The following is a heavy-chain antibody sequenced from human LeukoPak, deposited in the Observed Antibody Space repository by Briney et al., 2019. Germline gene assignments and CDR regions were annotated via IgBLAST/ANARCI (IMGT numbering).Heavy chain of an antibody. CDR1: GGSISSYY. D-gene: IGHD4-11*01. Sequence: PSETLSLTCTVSGGSISSYYWSWIRQPPGKALEWLGHIYYSGSTNYNPSLKSRVTISVDTSKNQFSLKLSSVTAADTAVYYCASATQYSNYFHDVYYYYMDVWGKGPTVTVSS. V-gene: IGHV4-59*01. CDR3: ASATQYSNYFHDVYYYYMDV. CDR2: IYYSGST. J-gene: IGHJ6*03.